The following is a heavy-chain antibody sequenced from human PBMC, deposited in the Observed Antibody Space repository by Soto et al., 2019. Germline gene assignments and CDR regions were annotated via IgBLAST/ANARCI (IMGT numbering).Heavy chain of an antibody. D-gene: IGHD3-3*02. J-gene: IGHJ5*02. CDR1: GGSISSYD. Sequence: SETLSLTCTVSGGSISSYDWCWIRHPPGKGLEWIGYIYYSGSTNYNPSLKSRVTIPVDTSKNQFSLKLNSMTAADTAVYYCESTKIAFYKWIDPPGPGTLGTLSS. CDR3: ESTKIAFYKWIDP. V-gene: IGHV4-59*08. CDR2: IYYSGST.